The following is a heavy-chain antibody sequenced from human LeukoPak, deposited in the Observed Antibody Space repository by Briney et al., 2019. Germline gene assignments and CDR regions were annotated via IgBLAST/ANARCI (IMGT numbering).Heavy chain of an antibody. V-gene: IGHV3-66*04. CDR1: GITVSSNY. D-gene: IGHD2-21*01. CDR3: ARLVAAPGDY. J-gene: IGHJ4*02. Sequence: GGSLRLSCAASGITVSSNYMSWVRQASGKGLEWVSVIYSVDSTFYADSVRGRFTISRDISNNTLYLQMNSLRAEDTAVYYCARLVAAPGDYWGQGTLVTVSS. CDR2: IYSVDST.